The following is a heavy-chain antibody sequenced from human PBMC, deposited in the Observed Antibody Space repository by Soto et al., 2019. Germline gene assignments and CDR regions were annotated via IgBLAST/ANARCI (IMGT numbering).Heavy chain of an antibody. Sequence: GGSLRLSCEASGFTFSSYAMNWVRQAPGKGLEWVSTISGSGGSTYYADSVKGRFTISRDNSKNTLYLQMNSLRAEDTAVYYCANEHRQLWTFDYWGQGTLVTVSS. D-gene: IGHD5-18*01. J-gene: IGHJ4*02. V-gene: IGHV3-23*01. CDR3: ANEHRQLWTFDY. CDR1: GFTFSSYA. CDR2: ISGSGGST.